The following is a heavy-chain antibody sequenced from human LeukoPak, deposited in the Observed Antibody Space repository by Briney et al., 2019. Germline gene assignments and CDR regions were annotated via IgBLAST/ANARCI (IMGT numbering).Heavy chain of an antibody. CDR1: GFTFSSYS. D-gene: IGHD6-13*01. Sequence: GGSLRLSCAASGFTFSSYSMNWVRQAPGKGLEWVSSISSSSSYIYYADSVKGRFTSSRDNAKNSLYLQMNSLSAEDTAVYYWRRPYSSRGGGVVYSLDNWGQETLV. J-gene: IGHJ4*02. V-gene: IGHV3-21*01. CDR3: RRPYSSRGGGVVYSLDN. CDR2: ISSSSSYI.